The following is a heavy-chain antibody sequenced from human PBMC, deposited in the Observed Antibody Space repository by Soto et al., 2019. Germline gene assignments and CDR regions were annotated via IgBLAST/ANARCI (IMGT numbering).Heavy chain of an antibody. CDR3: ARDGCSSTSCHNWFDP. J-gene: IGHJ5*02. V-gene: IGHV1-46*03. CDR1: GYTFTGYY. D-gene: IGHD2-2*01. Sequence: ASVKVSCKASGYTFTGYYMHWVRQAPGQGLEWMGIINPSGGSTSYAQKFQGRVTMTRDTSTSTVYMELSSLRSEDTAVYYCARDGCSSTSCHNWFDPWGQGTLVTVS. CDR2: INPSGGST.